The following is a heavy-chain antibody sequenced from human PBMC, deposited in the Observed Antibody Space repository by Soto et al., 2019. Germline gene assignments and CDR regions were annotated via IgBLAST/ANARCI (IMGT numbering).Heavy chain of an antibody. CDR1: GFTVSSNY. D-gene: IGHD3-22*01. CDR2: IYSGGST. J-gene: IGHJ6*02. Sequence: PGGSLRLSCAASGFTVSSNYMSWVRQAPGKGLEWVSVIYSGGSTYCADSVKGRFTISRDNSKNTLYLQMNSLRAEDTAVYYCARDTYYYDSSGFWVWGQGTTVTVSS. V-gene: IGHV3-53*01. CDR3: ARDTYYYDSSGFWV.